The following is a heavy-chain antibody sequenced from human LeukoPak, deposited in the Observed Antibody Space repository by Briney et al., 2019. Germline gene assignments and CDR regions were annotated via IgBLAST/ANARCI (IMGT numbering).Heavy chain of an antibody. CDR1: GFTFSSYA. V-gene: IGHV3-23*01. J-gene: IGHJ3*02. CDR2: ISGSGGST. Sequence: QPGGSLRLSCAASGFTFSSYAMSWVRQAPGKGLEWVSAISGSGGSTYYADSVKGRFTISRDNSKNTLYLQMNSLRAEDTAVYYCAKFGPLAACSSTSCYPPDAFDIWGQGTMVTVSS. CDR3: AKFGPLAACSSTSCYPPDAFDI. D-gene: IGHD2-2*01.